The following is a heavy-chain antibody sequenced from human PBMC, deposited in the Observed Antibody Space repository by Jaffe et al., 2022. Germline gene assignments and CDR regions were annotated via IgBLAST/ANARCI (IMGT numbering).Heavy chain of an antibody. D-gene: IGHD3-9*01. CDR1: GGSISSSNW. CDR3: ARAQSVLRYFDWLPEHNWFDP. V-gene: IGHV4-4*02. J-gene: IGHJ5*02. CDR2: IYHSGST. Sequence: QVQLQESGPGLVKPSGTLSLTCAVSGGSISSSNWWSWVRQPPGKGLEWIGEIYHSGSTNYNPSLKSRVTISVDKSKNQFSLKLSSVTAADTAVYYCARAQSVLRYFDWLPEHNWFDPWGQGTLVTVSS.